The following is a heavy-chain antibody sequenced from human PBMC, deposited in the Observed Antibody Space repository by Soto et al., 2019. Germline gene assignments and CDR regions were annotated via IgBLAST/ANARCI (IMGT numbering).Heavy chain of an antibody. D-gene: IGHD6-13*01. V-gene: IGHV3-23*01. CDR1: GFTFSSYA. CDR2: ISGSGGST. Sequence: EVQLLESGGGVVQPGGSLRLSCAASGFTFSSYAMNWVRQAPGKGLEWVSVISGSGGSTYYADSVKGRFTISRDNSKNTLYLQMNSLRAEDTAVYYCARRSSSWYFDYWGQGTLVTVSS. J-gene: IGHJ4*02. CDR3: ARRSSSWYFDY.